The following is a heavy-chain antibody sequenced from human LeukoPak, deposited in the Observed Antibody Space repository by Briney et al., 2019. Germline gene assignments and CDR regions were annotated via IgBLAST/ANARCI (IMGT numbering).Heavy chain of an antibody. J-gene: IGHJ1*01. CDR2: IRSKAYGGTT. CDR1: GFTFGDYA. D-gene: IGHD2-15*01. V-gene: IGHV3-49*04. CDR3: TRVGCSGGSCYSTQYFQH. Sequence: GGSLRLSCTAYGFTFGDYAMSWVRQAAGKGMEWVGFIRSKAYGGTTEYSASAKGRFTISRDDSKSIAYLQMNSLKTEDAAVYYCTRVGCSGGSCYSTQYFQHWGQGTLVTASS.